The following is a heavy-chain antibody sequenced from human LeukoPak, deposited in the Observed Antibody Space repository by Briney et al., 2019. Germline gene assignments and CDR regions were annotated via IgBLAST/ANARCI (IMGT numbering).Heavy chain of an antibody. CDR3: ARLGEKADFDY. CDR2: IKQDGSEQ. J-gene: IGHJ4*02. Sequence: GGSLRLSCAASGFTFSNYWMSWVRQAPGKGLEWVANIKQDGSEQYYVDSVKGRLTISRDNAKNSLYLQMNSLRAEDTAVYYCARLGEKADFDYWGQGTLVTVSS. CDR1: GFTFSNYW. V-gene: IGHV3-7*01. D-gene: IGHD3-16*01.